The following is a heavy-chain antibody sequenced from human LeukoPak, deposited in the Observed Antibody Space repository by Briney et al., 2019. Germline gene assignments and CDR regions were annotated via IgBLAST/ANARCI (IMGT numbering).Heavy chain of an antibody. CDR3: ARGRVVPAAYTSYYYYGMDV. J-gene: IGHJ6*02. CDR2: INHSGST. Sequence: SETPSLTCAVYGGSFSGYYWSWIRQPPGKGLEWIGEINHSGSTNYNPSLKSRGTISVDTSKNQFSLKLSSVTAADTAVYYCARGRVVPAAYTSYYYYGMDVWGQGTTVTVSS. CDR1: GGSFSGYY. D-gene: IGHD2-2*01. V-gene: IGHV4-34*01.